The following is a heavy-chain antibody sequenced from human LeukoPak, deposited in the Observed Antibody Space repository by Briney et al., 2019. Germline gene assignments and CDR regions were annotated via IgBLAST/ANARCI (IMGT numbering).Heavy chain of an antibody. V-gene: IGHV1-18*01. J-gene: IGHJ3*02. CDR2: SSAYNGNT. CDR3: ARGLQETRTWLEALSAFDI. CDR1: RYTLTSYG. Sequence: ASVKVSCKASRYTLTSYGICGVRQAPPQGLEWMGWSSAYNGNTNYAQKPQGRVTRITDTTTSTDHMQRRSVRSDDTALCYCARGLQETRTWLEALSAFDIWGQGTKVSVSS. D-gene: IGHD6-19*01.